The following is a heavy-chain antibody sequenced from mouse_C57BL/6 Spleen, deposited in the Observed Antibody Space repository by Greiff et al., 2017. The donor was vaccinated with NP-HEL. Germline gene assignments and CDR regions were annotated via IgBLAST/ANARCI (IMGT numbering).Heavy chain of an antibody. Sequence: QVQLQQSGPGLVAPSQSLSITCTVSGFSLTSYGVHWVRQPPGKGLEWLVVIWSDGSTTYNSALKSRLSISKDNSKSQVFLKMNSLQTDDTAMYYCARHGNSNYRYFDVWGTGTTVTVSS. V-gene: IGHV2-6-1*01. J-gene: IGHJ1*03. CDR2: IWSDGST. CDR3: ARHGNSNYRYFDV. D-gene: IGHD2-5*01. CDR1: GFSLTSYG.